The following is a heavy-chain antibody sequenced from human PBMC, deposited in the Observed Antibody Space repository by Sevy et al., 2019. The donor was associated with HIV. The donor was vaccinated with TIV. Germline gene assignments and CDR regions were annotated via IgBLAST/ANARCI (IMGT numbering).Heavy chain of an antibody. J-gene: IGHJ5*02. CDR3: ARADRPTREKDYSGSYSWFDP. CDR1: GFTFSTYW. CDR2: IKQDGREK. Sequence: GGSLRLSCAASGFTFSTYWMNWVRQTPGKGLEWVANIKQDGREKYYVDSVKGRFTISRENAMNSLYLQMSSLRAEDTAVYYCARADRPTREKDYSGSYSWFDPWGQGTLVTVSS. V-gene: IGHV3-7*03. D-gene: IGHD1-26*01.